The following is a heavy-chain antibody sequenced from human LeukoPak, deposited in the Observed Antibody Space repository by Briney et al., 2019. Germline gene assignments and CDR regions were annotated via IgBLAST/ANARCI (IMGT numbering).Heavy chain of an antibody. CDR1: GFTFDDYG. V-gene: IGHV3-20*04. CDR3: ARRDYDENAFDI. D-gene: IGHD4-17*01. Sequence: PGGSLRLSCAASGFTFDDYGMSWVRQAPGKGLEWVSGINWNGGSTGYADSVKGRFTISRDNAKNSLYLQMNSLRAEDTALCYCARRDYDENAFDIWGQGTMVTVSS. J-gene: IGHJ3*02. CDR2: INWNGGST.